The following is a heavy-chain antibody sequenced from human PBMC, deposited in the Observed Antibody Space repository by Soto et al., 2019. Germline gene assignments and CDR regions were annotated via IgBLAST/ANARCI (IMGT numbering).Heavy chain of an antibody. Sequence: QVQLVQSGAEVKKPGASVKVSCKASGYTFTSYGISWVRQAPGQGLEWMGWISAYNGNTNYAQKLQGRVTMTTDTSTSTAHMELRSLRSDDTAVYYCARQGPCSSTSCTYYYYYGMDVWGQGTTVTVSS. J-gene: IGHJ6*02. CDR2: ISAYNGNT. CDR1: GYTFTSYG. D-gene: IGHD2-2*01. V-gene: IGHV1-18*01. CDR3: ARQGPCSSTSCTYYYYYGMDV.